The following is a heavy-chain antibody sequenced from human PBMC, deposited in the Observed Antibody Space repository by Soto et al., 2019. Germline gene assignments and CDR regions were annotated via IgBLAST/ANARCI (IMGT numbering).Heavy chain of an antibody. CDR2: IIPIFGTA. CDR3: ARGSGEYYDSSGYYPFDY. D-gene: IGHD3-22*01. CDR1: GVTFSSYA. Sequence: ASVKVSCKASGVTFSSYAISWVRQAPGQGLEWMGGIIPIFGTANYAQKFQGRVTITADESTSTAYMELSSLRSEDTAVYYCARGSGEYYDSSGYYPFDYWGQGTLVTVSS. V-gene: IGHV1-69*13. J-gene: IGHJ4*02.